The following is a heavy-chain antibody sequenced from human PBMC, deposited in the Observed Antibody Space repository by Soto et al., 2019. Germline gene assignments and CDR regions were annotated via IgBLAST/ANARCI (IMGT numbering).Heavy chain of an antibody. D-gene: IGHD6-13*01. CDR3: ARDIVRYSSSHYAPYDY. J-gene: IGHJ4*02. CDR1: GFTFSSYG. V-gene: IGHV3-33*01. CDR2: IWYDGSNK. Sequence: QVQLVESGGGVVQPGRSLRLSCAASGFTFSSYGMHWVRQAPGKGLEWVAVIWYDGSNKYYADSVKGRFTISRDNSKNTLYLQMNSLRAEDTAVYYCARDIVRYSSSHYAPYDYWGQGTLVTVSS.